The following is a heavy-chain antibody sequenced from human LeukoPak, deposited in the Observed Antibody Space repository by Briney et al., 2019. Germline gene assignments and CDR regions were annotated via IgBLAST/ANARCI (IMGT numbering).Heavy chain of an antibody. CDR3: AREEGTGWFDP. Sequence: PSETLSLTCAVYGGSFSGYYWSWIRQPPGKGLEWIGEINHSGSTNYNPSLKSRVTISVDTSKNQFSLKLSSVTAADTAVYYCAREEGTGWFDPWGQGTLVTVSS. D-gene: IGHD1-1*01. V-gene: IGHV4-34*01. CDR2: INHSGST. J-gene: IGHJ5*02. CDR1: GGSFSGYY.